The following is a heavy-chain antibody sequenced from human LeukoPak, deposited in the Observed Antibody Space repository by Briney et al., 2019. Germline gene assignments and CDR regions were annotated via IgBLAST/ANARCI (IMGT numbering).Heavy chain of an antibody. CDR1: GGSISSGSYY. Sequence: SETLSLTCTVSGGSISSGSYYWSWIRQPAGKGLEWIGRIYTSGSTNYNPSLKSRVTISVDTSKNQFSLKLSSVTAADTAVYYCVREGGPFDYWGQGTLVTVSS. J-gene: IGHJ4*02. D-gene: IGHD2-15*01. CDR3: VREGGPFDY. V-gene: IGHV4-61*02. CDR2: IYTSGST.